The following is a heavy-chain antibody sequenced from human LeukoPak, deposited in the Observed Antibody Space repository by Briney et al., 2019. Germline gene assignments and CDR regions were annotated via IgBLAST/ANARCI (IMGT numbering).Heavy chain of an antibody. V-gene: IGHV1-69*13. Sequence: SVKVSCKASGGTFSSYAISWVRQAPGQGLEWMGGIIPIFGTANYAQKFQGRVTITADESTSTAYMELSSLRSEDTAVYYCARGDRGVRVLVPWSTYYYYGMDVWGQGTTVTVPS. CDR3: ARGDRGVRVLVPWSTYYYYGMDV. D-gene: IGHD3-10*01. CDR1: GGTFSSYA. J-gene: IGHJ6*02. CDR2: IIPIFGTA.